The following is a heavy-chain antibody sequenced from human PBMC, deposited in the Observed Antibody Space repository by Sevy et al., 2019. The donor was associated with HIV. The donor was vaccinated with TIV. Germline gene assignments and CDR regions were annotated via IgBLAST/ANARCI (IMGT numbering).Heavy chain of an antibody. D-gene: IGHD1-26*01. CDR3: AGENAWGRGYS. Sequence: SETLSLTCTVSGGSITSLYWNWIRQPPGKGLEWIANIYYNGLINYNPSLKSRVTLSLDTSKNQFSLRLSSVTAADTAMYYCAGENAWGRGYSWGQGTLVTVSP. V-gene: IGHV4-59*08. CDR1: GGSITSLY. J-gene: IGHJ4*02. CDR2: IYYNGLI.